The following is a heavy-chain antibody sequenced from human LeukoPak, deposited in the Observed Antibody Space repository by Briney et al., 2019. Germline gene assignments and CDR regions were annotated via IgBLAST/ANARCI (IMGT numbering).Heavy chain of an antibody. CDR3: AKAVAGTDAFDI. V-gene: IGHV3-23*01. D-gene: IGHD6-19*01. J-gene: IGHJ3*02. CDR2: ISGSGGST. CDR1: GFTFSTYA. Sequence: GGSLRLSCAASGFTFSTYAMSWVRQAPGKGLEWVSAISGSGGSTYYADSVKGRFTISRDNSKNTLYLQMNSLRAEDTAVYYCAKAVAGTDAFDIWGQGTMVTVSS.